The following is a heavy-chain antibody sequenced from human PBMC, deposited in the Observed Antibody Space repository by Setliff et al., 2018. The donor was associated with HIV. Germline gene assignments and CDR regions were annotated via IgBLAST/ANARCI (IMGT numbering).Heavy chain of an antibody. J-gene: IGHJ4*02. D-gene: IGHD5-18*01. CDR2: IYYSGSS. CDR1: GGSISSSSDY. Sequence: SETLSLTCSVSGGSISSSSDYWGWIRQPPGKGLEWIGSIYYSGSSYYNPSLKSRVTISVDTPNNHFSLKLTSVAAADTAVYYCARDSGGYNYGFAVGSFDYWGQGALVTVSS. V-gene: IGHV4-39*02. CDR3: ARDSGGYNYGFAVGSFDY.